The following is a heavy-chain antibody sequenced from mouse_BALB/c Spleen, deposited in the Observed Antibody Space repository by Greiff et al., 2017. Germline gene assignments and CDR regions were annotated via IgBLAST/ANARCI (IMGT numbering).Heavy chain of an antibody. CDR1: GFTFSSYA. J-gene: IGHJ3*01. Sequence: EVKLVESGGGLVKPGGSLKLSCAASGFTFSSYAMSWVRQTPEKRLEWVASISSGGSTYYPDSVKGRFTISRDNARNILYLQMSSLRSEDTAMYYCARGGVGDWFAYWGQGTLVTVSA. CDR3: ARGGVGDWFAY. CDR2: ISSGGST. V-gene: IGHV5-6-5*01.